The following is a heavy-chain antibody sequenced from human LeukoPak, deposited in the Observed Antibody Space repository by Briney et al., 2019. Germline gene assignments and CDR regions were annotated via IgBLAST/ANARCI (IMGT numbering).Heavy chain of an antibody. D-gene: IGHD6-19*01. CDR3: AKDHVAVAGTGDLFDY. CDR1: GFTFSSYA. CDR2: ISGSGGST. Sequence: GGSLRLSCAASGFTFSSYAMSWVRQAPGKGLEWVSAISGSGGSTYYADSVRGRFTISRDNFKNMVYLQMNSLRAEDTAVYYCAKDHVAVAGTGDLFDYWGQGTLVTVSS. V-gene: IGHV3-23*01. J-gene: IGHJ4*01.